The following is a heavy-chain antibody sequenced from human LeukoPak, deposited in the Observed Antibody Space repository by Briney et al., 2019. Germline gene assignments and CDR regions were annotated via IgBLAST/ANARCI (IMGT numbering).Heavy chain of an antibody. J-gene: IGHJ4*02. CDR3: AKAGSVSIAATPKYFDY. D-gene: IGHD2-15*01. CDR1: GFTSDDYA. Sequence: GRSLRLSCAASGFTSDDYAMHWVRQAPGKGLEWVSGISWNSGSIGYADSVKGRFTISRDNAKNSLYLQMNSLRAEDTALYYCAKAGSVSIAATPKYFDYWGREPWSPSPQ. V-gene: IGHV3-9*02. CDR2: ISWNSGSI.